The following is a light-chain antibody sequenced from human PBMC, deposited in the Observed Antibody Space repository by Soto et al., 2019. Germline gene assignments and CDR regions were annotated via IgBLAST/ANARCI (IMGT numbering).Light chain of an antibody. CDR1: SSDVGSYNL. V-gene: IGLV2-23*01. CDR2: EGS. CDR3: CSDAGIYV. Sequence: QSVLTQPASVSGSPGQSITISCTGTSSDVGSYNLVSWYQQHPGKAPKLMIYEGSKRPSGVSNRFSGSKSGNTASLTISGLQAEEEADYYCCSDAGIYVFGTGTKLTVL. J-gene: IGLJ1*01.